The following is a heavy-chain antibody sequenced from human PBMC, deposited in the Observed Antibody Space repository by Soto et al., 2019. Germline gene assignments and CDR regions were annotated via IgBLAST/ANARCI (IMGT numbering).Heavy chain of an antibody. CDR1: GYTFTGYY. J-gene: IGHJ6*02. CDR2: INPNSGGT. CDR3: AREGSVVPAAISDYYYGMDV. D-gene: IGHD2-2*01. V-gene: IGHV1-2*04. Sequence: ASVKVSCKASGYTFTGYYMHWVRQAPGQGLEWMGWINPNSGGTNYAQKFQGWVTMTRDTSISTAYKELSRLRSDDTAVYYCAREGSVVPAAISDYYYGMDVWGQGTTVTVSS.